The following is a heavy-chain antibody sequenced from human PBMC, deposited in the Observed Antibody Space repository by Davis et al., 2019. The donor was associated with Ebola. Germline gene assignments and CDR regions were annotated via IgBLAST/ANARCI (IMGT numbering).Heavy chain of an antibody. CDR3: VGSVVPRGPI. D-gene: IGHD2-21*01. J-gene: IGHJ4*02. Sequence: GESLKISCAASEFTFSAYAMSWVRQAPGKGLEWVSYISNTGSTIFSADSAKGRFTISTDTAQNSVYLEMNSLRAEDTAVYYCVGSVVPRGPIWGQGTLVTVSS. V-gene: IGHV3-48*03. CDR1: EFTFSAYA. CDR2: ISNTGSTI.